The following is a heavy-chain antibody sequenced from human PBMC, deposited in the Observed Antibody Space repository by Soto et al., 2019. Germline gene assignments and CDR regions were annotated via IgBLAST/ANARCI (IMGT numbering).Heavy chain of an antibody. CDR3: ARAYDFWSGSNWFHP. J-gene: IGHJ5*02. CDR2: INAGNGNT. V-gene: IGHV1-3*01. Sequence: ASVKVSCKASGYTFTSYAMHWVRQAPGQRLEWMGWINAGNGNTKYSQKFQGRVTITRDTSASTAYMELSSLRSEDTAVYYCARAYDFWSGSNWFHPWGQGTLVTSPQ. D-gene: IGHD3-3*01. CDR1: GYTFTSYA.